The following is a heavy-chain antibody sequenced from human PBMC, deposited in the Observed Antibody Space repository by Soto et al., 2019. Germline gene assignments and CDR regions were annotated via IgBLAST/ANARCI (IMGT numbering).Heavy chain of an antibody. Sequence: QVQLQESGPGLVKPSETLSLTCTVSGGSISSYYWSWIRQPPGKGLEWIGYIYYSGSTNYNPSLKSRVTISVDTSKNQFSLKLSSVTAADTAVYYCARHMGSGGSHIYYFDYWGQGTLVTVSS. CDR1: GGSISSYY. CDR2: IYYSGST. D-gene: IGHD2-15*01. V-gene: IGHV4-59*08. CDR3: ARHMGSGGSHIYYFDY. J-gene: IGHJ4*02.